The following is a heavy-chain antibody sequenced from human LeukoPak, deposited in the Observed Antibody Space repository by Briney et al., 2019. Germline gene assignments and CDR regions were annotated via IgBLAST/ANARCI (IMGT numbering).Heavy chain of an antibody. J-gene: IGHJ3*02. Sequence: GGSLRLSCAASGFTFSSSEMNWVRQAPGKGLEWVSYISSGGSTIYYSDSVKGRFTISRDNAKNSLYLQMNSLRVEDTAIYYCAKNIVVVAPDAFDIWGQGTMVTVSS. V-gene: IGHV3-48*03. CDR1: GFTFSSSE. CDR3: AKNIVVVAPDAFDI. D-gene: IGHD2-15*01. CDR2: ISSGGSTI.